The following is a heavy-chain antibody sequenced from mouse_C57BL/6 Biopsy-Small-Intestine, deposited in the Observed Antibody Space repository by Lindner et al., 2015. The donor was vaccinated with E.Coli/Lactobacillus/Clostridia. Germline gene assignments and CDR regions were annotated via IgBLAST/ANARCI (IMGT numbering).Heavy chain of an antibody. CDR3: ARWGFWDY. D-gene: IGHD3-1*01. J-gene: IGHJ4*01. V-gene: IGHV1-80*01. CDR1: GYAFSSSW. Sequence: VQLQESGAEVVKPGASVKISCKASGYAFSSSWMNWVKQRPGKGLEWIGQIYPGDGDTNYNGKFKGKATLTADISSTTAYMQFSSLTSEDSAVYFCARWGFWDYWGPGTSVTVSS. CDR2: IYPGDGDT.